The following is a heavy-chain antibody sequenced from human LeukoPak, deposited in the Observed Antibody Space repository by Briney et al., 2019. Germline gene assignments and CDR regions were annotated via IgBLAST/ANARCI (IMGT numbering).Heavy chain of an antibody. V-gene: IGHV4-61*02. D-gene: IGHD3-22*01. J-gene: IGHJ3*02. CDR1: GGSVSSGTYY. CDR3: ARDRYYYDTSGYYSAFET. Sequence: SETLSLTCTVSGGSVSSGTYYWNWIRQPAGKGLEWIGRIYTSGSTNYNPSLESRVTMSVDASKNQFSLKLTSVTAADTAIYYCARDRYYYDTSGYYSAFETWGQGIMVTVSS. CDR2: IYTSGST.